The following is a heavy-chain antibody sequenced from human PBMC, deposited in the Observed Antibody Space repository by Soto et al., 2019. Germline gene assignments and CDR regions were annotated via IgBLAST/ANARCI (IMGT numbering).Heavy chain of an antibody. CDR1: GFTFSSYA. J-gene: IGHJ6*02. CDR3: ARDGPLSRGYSQGYYYGMDV. CDR2: ISYDGSNK. D-gene: IGHD5-18*01. V-gene: IGHV3-30-3*01. Sequence: HPGGSLRLSCAASGFTFSSYAMHWVRQAPGKGLEWVAVISYDGSNKYYADSVKGRFTISRDNSKNTLYLQMNSLRAEDTAVYYCARDGPLSRGYSQGYYYGMDVWGQGTTVTVSS.